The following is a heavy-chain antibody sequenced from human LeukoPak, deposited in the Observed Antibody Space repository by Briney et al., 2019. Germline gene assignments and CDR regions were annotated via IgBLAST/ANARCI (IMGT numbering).Heavy chain of an antibody. V-gene: IGHV4-30-4*08. CDR3: ARVSSWYNYFDY. J-gene: IGHJ4*02. Sequence: SETLSLTCTVSGGSISSGDYYWSWIRQPPGKGLEWIWYIYYSGSTYYNPSLKSRVTISVDTSKNQFSLKLSSVTAADTAVYYCARVSSWYNYFDYWGQGTLVTVSS. CDR1: GGSISSGDYY. D-gene: IGHD6-13*01. CDR2: IYYSGST.